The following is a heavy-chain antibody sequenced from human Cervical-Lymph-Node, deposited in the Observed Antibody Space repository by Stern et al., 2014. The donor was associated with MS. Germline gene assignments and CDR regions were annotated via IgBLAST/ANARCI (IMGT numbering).Heavy chain of an antibody. D-gene: IGHD1-26*01. CDR3: ARDYSGRQERGAFDI. Sequence: QVQLVQSGGGLVKPGGSLRLSCAASGFSFSDHSMAWIRQAPGKGLEWVSYISNSGRNIYHTDSVKGRFTISRDSAKNSLNLQMNSLRAEDTAIYYCARDYSGRQERGAFDIWGQGTVVTVSS. J-gene: IGHJ3*02. CDR2: ISNSGRNI. V-gene: IGHV3-11*01. CDR1: GFSFSDHS.